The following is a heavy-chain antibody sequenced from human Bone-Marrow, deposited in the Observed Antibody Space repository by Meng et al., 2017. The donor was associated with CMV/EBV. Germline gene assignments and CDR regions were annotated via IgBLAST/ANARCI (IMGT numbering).Heavy chain of an antibody. CDR1: GYTFTGYY. CDR2: ISAYNGNT. Sequence: ASVKVSCKASGYTFTGYYMHWVRQAPGQGLEWMGWISAYNGNTNYAQKLQGRVTMTTDTSISTAYMELSRLRSDDTAVYYCARDPVGPYRNSFLDYWGQGTLVTVSS. CDR3: ARDPVGPYRNSFLDY. J-gene: IGHJ4*02. V-gene: IGHV1-18*04. D-gene: IGHD1-26*01.